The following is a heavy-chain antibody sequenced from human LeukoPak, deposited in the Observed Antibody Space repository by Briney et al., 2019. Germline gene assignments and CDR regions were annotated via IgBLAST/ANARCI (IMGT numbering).Heavy chain of an antibody. CDR2: ISSSSSYI. CDR3: ARELAVADNSPFDY. V-gene: IGHV3-21*01. CDR1: GFTFSRCD. Sequence: PGGSLRLSCAASGFTFSRCDMHWVRQAPGKGLEWVSSISSSSSYIYYADSVKGRFTISRDNAKNSLYLQMNSLRAEDTAVYYCARELAVADNSPFDYWGQGTLVTVSS. J-gene: IGHJ4*02. D-gene: IGHD6-19*01.